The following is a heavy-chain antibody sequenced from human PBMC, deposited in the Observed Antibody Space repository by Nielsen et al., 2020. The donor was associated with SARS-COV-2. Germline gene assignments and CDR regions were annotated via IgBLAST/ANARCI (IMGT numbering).Heavy chain of an antibody. D-gene: IGHD3-22*01. V-gene: IGHV4-31*03. Sequence: LRLSCTVSGGSISSGGYYWSWIRQHPGKGLEWIGYIYYSGSTYYNPSLKSRVTISVGTSKNQFSLKLSSVTAADTAVYYCARDYYDSSGLNAFDIWGQGTMVTVSS. CDR3: ARDYYDSSGLNAFDI. J-gene: IGHJ3*02. CDR2: IYYSGST. CDR1: GGSISSGGYY.